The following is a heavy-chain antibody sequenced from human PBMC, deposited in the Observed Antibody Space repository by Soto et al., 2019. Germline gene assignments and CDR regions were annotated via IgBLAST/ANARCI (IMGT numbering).Heavy chain of an antibody. CDR1: GYTFTRYG. CDR3: AKNGQPPYYYYGMDV. V-gene: IGHV1-18*01. CDR2: ISGYNGDT. D-gene: IGHD2-8*01. Sequence: QGQLVQSGAEVKKPGASVKVSCKAPGYTFTRYGISWVRQAPGQWLEWMGGISGYNGDTKYAQKFQGRVTMTIDTSTTTTYMEHRSLTSDDTAVYYCAKNGQPPYYYYGMDVWGQGTTVTVSS. J-gene: IGHJ6*02.